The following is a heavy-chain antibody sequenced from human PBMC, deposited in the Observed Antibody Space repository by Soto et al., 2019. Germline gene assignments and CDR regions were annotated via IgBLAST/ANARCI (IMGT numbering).Heavy chain of an antibody. CDR2: VSGSGRTT. Sequence: EVQLVESGGGLVQPGGSLGLSCAASGFSFSNYAMSWVRQGPGKGLEWVSGVSGSGRTTYYADSVKGRLTISRDNSENTLYLRMNSLRVEDTAVYYCARAQPTTVTPLGYWGQGTLVTVSS. V-gene: IGHV3-23*04. D-gene: IGHD4-17*01. CDR1: GFSFSNYA. CDR3: ARAQPTTVTPLGY. J-gene: IGHJ4*02.